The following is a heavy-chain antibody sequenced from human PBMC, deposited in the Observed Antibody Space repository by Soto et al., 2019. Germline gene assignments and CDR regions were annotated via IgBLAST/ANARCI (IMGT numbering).Heavy chain of an antibody. CDR2: TIPTFGTA. J-gene: IGHJ6*02. Sequence: QVQLVQSGAEVKKPGSSVKVSCKASGGTFSSYAISWVRQAPGQGLEWMGGTIPTFGTANYAQKFQGRVTITEDESTSTAYMELSSLRSEDTAVYYCARALYYYDSSGYYGPYYYGMDVWGQGTTVTVSS. CDR1: GGTFSSYA. V-gene: IGHV1-69*01. CDR3: ARALYYYDSSGYYGPYYYGMDV. D-gene: IGHD3-22*01.